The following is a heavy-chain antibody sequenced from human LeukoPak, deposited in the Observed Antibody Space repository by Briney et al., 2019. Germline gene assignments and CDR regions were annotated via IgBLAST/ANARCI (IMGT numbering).Heavy chain of an antibody. V-gene: IGHV1-69*05. CDR2: IIPIFGTA. CDR1: GGTFSSYA. J-gene: IGHJ5*02. Sequence: ASLKVSCKASGGTFSSYAISWVRQAPGQGLEWMGGIIPIFGTANYAQEFQGRVTITTDESTSTAYIELSSMRSEDTAVYYCARGWKGYSYENWFDPWGQGTLVTVSS. CDR3: ARGWKGYSYENWFDP. D-gene: IGHD5-18*01.